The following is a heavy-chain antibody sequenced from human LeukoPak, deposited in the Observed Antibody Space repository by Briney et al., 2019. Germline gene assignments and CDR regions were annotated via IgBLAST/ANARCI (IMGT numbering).Heavy chain of an antibody. D-gene: IGHD5-18*01. CDR1: GYTFTDYF. CDR2: INPKRGAT. Sequence: ASVKVSCKASGYTFTDYFMHWVRQAPGQGLEWMGWINPKRGATNYALKFQGRVIMTRGTSISTAFMELTRLTSDDTALYYCARELYPGYNYDDYFDFWGQGTLVTVSS. CDR3: ARELYPGYNYDDYFDF. J-gene: IGHJ4*02. V-gene: IGHV1-2*02.